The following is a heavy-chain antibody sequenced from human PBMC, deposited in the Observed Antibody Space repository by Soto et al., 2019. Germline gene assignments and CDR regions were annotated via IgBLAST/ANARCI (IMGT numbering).Heavy chain of an antibody. CDR1: GYDFKTYG. V-gene: IGHV3-33*01. Sequence: QGQLVESGGGVVQPGRSLRLSCVASGYDFKTYGMHWVRQAPGKGLEWVAVIGFDGTNIHYSDSVRGRFSISRDNSENTVSLQMNSLIVEDTALYYCVRTACVINNCSYRGVRWGQGTLVTV. CDR3: VRTACVINNCSYRGVR. CDR2: IGFDGTNI. D-gene: IGHD1-20*01. J-gene: IGHJ4*02.